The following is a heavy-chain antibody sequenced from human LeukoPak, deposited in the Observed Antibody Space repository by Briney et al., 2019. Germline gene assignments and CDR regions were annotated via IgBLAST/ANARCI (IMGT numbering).Heavy chain of an antibody. J-gene: IGHJ4*02. CDR1: GYSFTSYW. D-gene: IGHD1-26*01. CDR3: ARYSGSYTGLYYFDY. V-gene: IGHV5-51*01. Sequence: GESLKISCKGSGYSFTSYWIGWVRQMPGKGLEWMGIINPGDSDTRYSPSFQGQVTISADKSISTAYLQWSSLKASDTAMYYCARYSGSYTGLYYFDYWGQGTPVTVSS. CDR2: INPGDSDT.